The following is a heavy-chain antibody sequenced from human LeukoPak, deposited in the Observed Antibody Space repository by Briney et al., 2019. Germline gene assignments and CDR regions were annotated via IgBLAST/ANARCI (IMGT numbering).Heavy chain of an antibody. J-gene: IGHJ4*02. Sequence: TGGSLRLSCAASGFTVSSNYMSWVRQAPGKGLEWVSVIYSGGSTYYADSVKGRFTISRDNSKNTLYLQMNSLRAEDTAVYYCAREGDKRGYSYGSHYYFDYWGQGTLVTVSS. CDR2: IYSGGST. V-gene: IGHV3-66*01. CDR3: AREGDKRGYSYGSHYYFDY. D-gene: IGHD5-18*01. CDR1: GFTVSSNY.